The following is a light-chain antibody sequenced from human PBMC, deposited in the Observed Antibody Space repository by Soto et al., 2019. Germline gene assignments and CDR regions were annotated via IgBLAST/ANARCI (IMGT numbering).Light chain of an antibody. V-gene: IGKV3-15*01. CDR1: QSISTE. J-gene: IGKJ2*01. CDR2: SAS. Sequence: EIAMTQSPATLSVSPGERATLSCRASQSISTELAWYQQIPGQPPRLLIYSASTRATAVPARFTGSGSGSEFTLTISGLQSEDFAIYYCQQGNNWPLTFGQGTRLEI. CDR3: QQGNNWPLT.